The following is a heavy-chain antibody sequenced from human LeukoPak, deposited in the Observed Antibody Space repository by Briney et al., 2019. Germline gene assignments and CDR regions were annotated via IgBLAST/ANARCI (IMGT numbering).Heavy chain of an antibody. V-gene: IGHV1-69*13. CDR2: IIPIFGTA. Sequence: ASVKVSCKASGGTFSSYAISWVRQAPGQGLEWMGGIIPIFGTANYAQKFQGRVTITADESTSTAYMELSSLRSEDTAAYYCARALHSSSSGVSWGQGTLVTVSS. D-gene: IGHD6-13*01. CDR3: ARALHSSSSGVS. J-gene: IGHJ5*02. CDR1: GGTFSSYA.